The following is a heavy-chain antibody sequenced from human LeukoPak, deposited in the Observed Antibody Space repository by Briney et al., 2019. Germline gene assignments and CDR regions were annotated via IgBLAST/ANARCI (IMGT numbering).Heavy chain of an antibody. CDR3: ARARVVPAAMYY. D-gene: IGHD2-2*01. Sequence: SETLSLTCAVYGGSFSGYYWSWIRQPPGKGLEWIGEINHSGSTNYNPSLKSRVTISVDASKNQFSLKLSSVTAADTAVYYCARARVVPAAMYYWGQGTLVTVSS. CDR2: INHSGST. J-gene: IGHJ4*02. CDR1: GGSFSGYY. V-gene: IGHV4-34*01.